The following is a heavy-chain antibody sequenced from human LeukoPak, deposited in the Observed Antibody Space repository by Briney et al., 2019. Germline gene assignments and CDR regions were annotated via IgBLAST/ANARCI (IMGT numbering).Heavy chain of an antibody. D-gene: IGHD6-13*01. J-gene: IGHJ4*02. CDR2: IYTSGST. Sequence: SETLSLTCTASGDSISTYYWNWIRQPAGKGLEWIGRIYTSGSTNQNPSLKSRVTMSVDTSKNQFSLKLSSVTAADTAVYYCARAYNNTWVFDYWGQGTLVTVSS. CDR1: GDSISTYY. CDR3: ARAYNNTWVFDY. V-gene: IGHV4-4*07.